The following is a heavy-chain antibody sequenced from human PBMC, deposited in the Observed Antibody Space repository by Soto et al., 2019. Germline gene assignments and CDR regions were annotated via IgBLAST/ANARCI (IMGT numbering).Heavy chain of an antibody. D-gene: IGHD5-12*01. Sequence: GGSLRLSCAASGFTFDDYAMHWVRQAPGKGLEWVSGITWNSGSIGYADFVKGRFTISRDNAKNSLYLQMNGLRAEDTAVYYCARDRLRWLQFDGMDVWGQGTTVTVSS. CDR2: ITWNSGSI. CDR1: GFTFDDYA. CDR3: ARDRLRWLQFDGMDV. J-gene: IGHJ6*02. V-gene: IGHV3-9*01.